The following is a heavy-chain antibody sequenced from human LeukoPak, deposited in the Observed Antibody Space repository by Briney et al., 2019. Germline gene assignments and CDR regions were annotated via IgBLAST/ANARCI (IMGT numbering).Heavy chain of an antibody. D-gene: IGHD4-17*01. CDR1: GFTFSKYA. CDR2: VNDRGTGT. Sequence: GGSLRLSCSASGFTFSKYAMSWVRQAPGKGLEWASTVNDRGTGTYYRDSVKGRFTISRDNANNQLHLQMDNLRAEDTAVYFCARDLGSSTVTTAFDYWGQGTLVTVSS. CDR3: ARDLGSSTVTTAFDY. V-gene: IGHV3-23*01. J-gene: IGHJ4*02.